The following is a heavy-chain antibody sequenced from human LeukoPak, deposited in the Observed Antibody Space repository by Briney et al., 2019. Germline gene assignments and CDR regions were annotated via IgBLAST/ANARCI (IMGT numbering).Heavy chain of an antibody. V-gene: IGHV3-7*01. CDR1: GFTFSSYW. Sequence: GGSLRLSSAASGFTFSSYWMSWVRQAPGKGLEWVANIKQDGSEKNYVDSVKGRFTISRDNAKNSLYLQMNSLRAEDTAVYYCANQQWLVQTGGFDNWGQGTLVTVSS. D-gene: IGHD6-19*01. CDR3: ANQQWLVQTGGFDN. J-gene: IGHJ4*02. CDR2: IKQDGSEK.